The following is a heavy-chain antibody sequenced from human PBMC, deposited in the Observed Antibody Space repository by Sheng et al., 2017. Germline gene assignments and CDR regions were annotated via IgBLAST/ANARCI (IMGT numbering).Heavy chain of an antibody. Sequence: QVQLVQSGAEVKKPGSSVKVSCKASGGTFSSYTISWVRQAPGQGLEWMGRIIPILGIANYAQKFQGRVTITADKSTSTAYMELSSLRSEDTAVYYCASLPHDSSGYYDYWGQGTLVTVSS. V-gene: IGHV1-69*02. CDR3: ASLPHDSSGYYDY. CDR1: GGTFSSYT. CDR2: IIPILGIA. J-gene: IGHJ4*02. D-gene: IGHD3-22*01.